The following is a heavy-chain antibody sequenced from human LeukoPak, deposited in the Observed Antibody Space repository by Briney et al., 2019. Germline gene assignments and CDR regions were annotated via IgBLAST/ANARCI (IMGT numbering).Heavy chain of an antibody. Sequence: GSLRLSCVLSGLTFSDAWMSWVRQAPGKGLEWVGRIRNDRITDYAAPVQGRFSISRDNSKNTFYLQMNSLRTEDTGMYFCTWMATILTGDQWGQGTLGNVSS. CDR1: GLTFSDAW. CDR2: IRNDRIT. V-gene: IGHV3-15*01. J-gene: IGHJ4*01. CDR3: TWMATILTGDQ. D-gene: IGHD5-24*01.